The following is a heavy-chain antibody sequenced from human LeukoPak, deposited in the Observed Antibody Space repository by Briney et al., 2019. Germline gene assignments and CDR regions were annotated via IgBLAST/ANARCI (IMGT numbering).Heavy chain of an antibody. Sequence: SETLSLTCTVSGGSISSSSYYWGWIRQPPGKGLEWIGSIYYSGSTYYNPSLKSRVTISVDTSKNQFSLKLRSVTAADTAVYYCARDGLSWFDPWGQGTLVTVSS. V-gene: IGHV4-39*07. CDR1: GGSISSSSYY. CDR2: IYYSGST. CDR3: ARDGLSWFDP. J-gene: IGHJ5*02.